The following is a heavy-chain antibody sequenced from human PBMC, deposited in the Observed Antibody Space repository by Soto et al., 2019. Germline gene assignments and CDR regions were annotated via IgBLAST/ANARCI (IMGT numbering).Heavy chain of an antibody. CDR1: GGSISSYY. CDR3: ARVSSFYSNYYFDY. D-gene: IGHD2-2*02. J-gene: IGHJ4*02. CDR2: IYYSGST. Sequence: TSETLSLTCTVSGGSISSYYWSWIRQPPGNGLELIGYIYYSGSTNYNPSLKSRVTISVDTSKNQFSLKLSLRSDDTAVYYCARVSSFYSNYYFDYWGQGTLVTVSS. V-gene: IGHV4-59*01.